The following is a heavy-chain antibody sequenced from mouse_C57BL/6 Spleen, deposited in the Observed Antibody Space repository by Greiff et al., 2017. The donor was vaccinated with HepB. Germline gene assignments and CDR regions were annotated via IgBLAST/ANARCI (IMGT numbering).Heavy chain of an antibody. D-gene: IGHD1-1*01. CDR3: ARGGDGSSWRYFDV. J-gene: IGHJ1*03. V-gene: IGHV1-55*01. CDR1: GYTFTSYW. Sequence: QVQLQQPGAELVKPGASVKMSCKASGYTFTSYWITWVKQRPGQGLEWIGDIYPGSGSTNYNEKFKSKATLTVDTSSSTAYMQLSSLTSEDSAVYYCARGGDGSSWRYFDVWGTGTTVTVSS. CDR2: IYPGSGST.